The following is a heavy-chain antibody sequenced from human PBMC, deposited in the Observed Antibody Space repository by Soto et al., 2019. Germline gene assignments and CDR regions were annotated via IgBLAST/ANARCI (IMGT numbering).Heavy chain of an antibody. D-gene: IGHD4-4*01. CDR3: AKDKGYSNLYNWFDP. J-gene: IGHJ5*02. CDR2: VSHDGSNK. Sequence: PGGSLRLSCAASGFTFSSYGMHWVRQAPGKGLEWVTVVSHDGSNKYYADSVKGRFTITRDNSKNTLYLQMNSLRAEDTALYYCAKDKGYSNLYNWFDPWGQGTLVTVSS. CDR1: GFTFSSYG. V-gene: IGHV3-30*18.